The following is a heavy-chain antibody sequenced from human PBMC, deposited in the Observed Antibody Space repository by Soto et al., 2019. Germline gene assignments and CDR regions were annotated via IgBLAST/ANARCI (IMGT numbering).Heavy chain of an antibody. D-gene: IGHD4-17*01. CDR2: ISAYNSNT. CDR1: GYTFTSYG. V-gene: IGHV1-18*01. Sequence: ASVKVSCKASGYTFTSYGISWVRQAPGQGLEWMGWISAYNSNTNYAQKLQGRVTMTTDTSTSTAYMELRSLRSDDTAVYYCVSIDLRGYGLRVDAFDIWGQGTMVTVSS. CDR3: VSIDLRGYGLRVDAFDI. J-gene: IGHJ3*02.